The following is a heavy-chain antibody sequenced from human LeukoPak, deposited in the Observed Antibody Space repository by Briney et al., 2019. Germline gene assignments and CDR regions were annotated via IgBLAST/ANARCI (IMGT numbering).Heavy chain of an antibody. D-gene: IGHD5-18*01. CDR1: GGSISSSSYY. CDR3: ASGRRGYSFNY. V-gene: IGHV4-39*01. Sequence: PSETPSLTCTVSGGSISSSSYYWGWIRQPPGKGLEWIGSIYYSGSTYYNPSLKSRVTISVDTSKNQFSLKLSSVTAADTAVYYCASGRRGYSFNYWGQGTLVTVSS. CDR2: IYYSGST. J-gene: IGHJ4*02.